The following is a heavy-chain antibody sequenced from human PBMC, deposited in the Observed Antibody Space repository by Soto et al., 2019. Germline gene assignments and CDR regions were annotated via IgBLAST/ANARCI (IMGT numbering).Heavy chain of an antibody. V-gene: IGHV3-33*01. Sequence: QVQLVESGGGVVQPGRSLRLSCAASGFTFSSYGMHWVRQAPGKGLEWVAVIWYDGSNKYYADSVKGRFTISRDNSKNTLYLQMNSLRAEDTAVYYCARVIGDYDFWSGYYRTLLGAFDYWGQGTLVTVSS. CDR1: GFTFSSYG. CDR2: IWYDGSNK. D-gene: IGHD3-3*01. CDR3: ARVIGDYDFWSGYYRTLLGAFDY. J-gene: IGHJ4*02.